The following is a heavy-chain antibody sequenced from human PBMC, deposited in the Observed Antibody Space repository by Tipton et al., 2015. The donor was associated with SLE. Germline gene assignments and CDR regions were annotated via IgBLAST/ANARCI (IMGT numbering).Heavy chain of an antibody. CDR3: ARYGLRGGAFDI. Sequence: SLRLSCAASGFTFNRYWMSWVRQAPGKGLEWVANIKQDGSEKYYVDSVKGRFTISRDNAKNSLYLQMNSLRAEDTAVYYCARYGLRGGAFDIWGQGTMVTVSS. J-gene: IGHJ3*02. CDR2: IKQDGSEK. CDR1: GFTFNRYW. D-gene: IGHD2-15*01. V-gene: IGHV3-7*01.